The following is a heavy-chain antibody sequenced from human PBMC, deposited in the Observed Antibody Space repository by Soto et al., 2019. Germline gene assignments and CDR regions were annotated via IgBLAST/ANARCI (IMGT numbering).Heavy chain of an antibody. CDR1: GYSFTSYW. CDR2: IYPGDSDT. Sequence: PGESLKISCKGSGYSFTSYWIGWVRQMPGKGLEWMGIIYPGDSDTRYSPSFQGQVTISADKSISTAYLQWSSLKASDTAMYYCARPKCELLDAFDIWGQGTMVTVSS. CDR3: ARPKCELLDAFDI. J-gene: IGHJ3*02. D-gene: IGHD1-26*01. V-gene: IGHV5-51*01.